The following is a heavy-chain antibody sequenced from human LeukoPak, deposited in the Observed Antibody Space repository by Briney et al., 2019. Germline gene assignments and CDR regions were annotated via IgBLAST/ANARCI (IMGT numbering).Heavy chain of an antibody. CDR1: GFTFSSYA. J-gene: IGHJ4*02. CDR2: ISGSGGST. V-gene: IGHV3-23*01. D-gene: IGHD3-22*01. CDR3: AKDPDSSGYYDY. Sequence: PGGSLRLSCAASGFTFSSYAMSWVRQAPGEGLEWASAISGSGGSTYYADSVKGRFTISRDNSKNTLYLQMNSLRAEDTAVYYCAKDPDSSGYYDYWGQGTLVTVSS.